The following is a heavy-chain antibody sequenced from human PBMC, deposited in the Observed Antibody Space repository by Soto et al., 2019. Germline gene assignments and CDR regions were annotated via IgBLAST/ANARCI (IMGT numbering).Heavy chain of an antibody. V-gene: IGHV1-2*04. CDR2: INPNSGGT. CDR1: GYTFTGYY. CDR3: AREKKGDSSPDFDAFDI. D-gene: IGHD6-13*01. J-gene: IGHJ3*02. Sequence: VASVKVSCKASGYTFTGYYMHWVRQAPGQGLEWMGWINPNSGGTNYAQKFQGWVTMTRDTSISTAYMELSRLRSDDTAVYYCAREKKGDSSPDFDAFDIWGQGTMVTVSS.